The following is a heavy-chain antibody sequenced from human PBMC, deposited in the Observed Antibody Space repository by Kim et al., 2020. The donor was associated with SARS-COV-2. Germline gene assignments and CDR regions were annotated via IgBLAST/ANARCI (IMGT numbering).Heavy chain of an antibody. V-gene: IGHV3-15*01. Sequence: GGSLRLSCAASGFTFSNAWMSWVRQAPGKGLEWVGRIKSKTDGGTTDYAAPVKGRFTISRDDSKNTLYLQMNSLKTEDTAVYYCTTASSFYDILTGYYNSLPSDYYYGMDVWGQGTTVTVSS. J-gene: IGHJ6*02. CDR3: TTASSFYDILTGYYNSLPSDYYYGMDV. CDR2: IKSKTDGGTT. CDR1: GFTFSNAW. D-gene: IGHD3-9*01.